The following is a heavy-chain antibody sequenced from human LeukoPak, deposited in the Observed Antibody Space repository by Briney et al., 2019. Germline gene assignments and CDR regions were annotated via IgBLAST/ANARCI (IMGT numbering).Heavy chain of an antibody. J-gene: IGHJ4*02. D-gene: IGHD3-9*01. CDR3: AKGDDILTGYYYE. Sequence: PGGSLRLSCAASGFTFSSHWMHWVRQAPGKGLEWVSGISWNSGSIGYADSVKGRFTISRDNAKNSLYLQMNSLRAEDTALYYCAKGDDILTGYYYEWGQGTLVTVSS. CDR2: ISWNSGSI. CDR1: GFTFSSHW. V-gene: IGHV3-9*01.